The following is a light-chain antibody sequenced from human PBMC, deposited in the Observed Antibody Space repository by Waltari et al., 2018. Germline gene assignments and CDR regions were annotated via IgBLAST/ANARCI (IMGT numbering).Light chain of an antibody. J-gene: IGKJ3*01. CDR2: GAS. Sequence: EIVMTQSPATLSVSPGERATLSCKASQSVSSNLAWYQQKPGQAPRLPMYGASARATGIPARFSGSGSGTEFTLTISSMQSEDFAVYYCQQYNNWPPIFTFGPGTKVDIK. CDR3: QQYNNWPPIFT. CDR1: QSVSSN. V-gene: IGKV3D-15*01.